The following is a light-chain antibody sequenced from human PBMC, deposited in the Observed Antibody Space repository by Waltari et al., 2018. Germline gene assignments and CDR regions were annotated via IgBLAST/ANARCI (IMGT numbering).Light chain of an antibody. CDR1: QSISSN. CDR3: LQYKNWPPLYT. CDR2: GAS. Sequence: EIVMTQSPATLSVSPGERATLSCRASQSISSNLVWYQHKPGQAPRVLIYGASTRATGIPARFSRSGSGTEFTLTITSLQSEDFAVYYCLQYKNWPPLYTFGQGTKLEI. J-gene: IGKJ2*01. V-gene: IGKV3-15*01.